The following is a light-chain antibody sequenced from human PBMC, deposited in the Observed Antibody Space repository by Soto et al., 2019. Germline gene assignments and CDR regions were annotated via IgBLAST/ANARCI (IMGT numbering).Light chain of an antibody. V-gene: IGLV2-14*01. CDR2: EVT. CDR1: SGDVGSYNR. J-gene: IGLJ1*01. Sequence: QSVLTQPASVSGSPGQSITISCTGTSGDVGSYNRVSWYQQHPGKAPKLIIYEVTDRPSGVSNRFSGSKSGNTASLTISGLQAEDEAEYYCSSYTKINTRPCVFGNGTKVTVL. CDR3: SSYTKINTRPCV.